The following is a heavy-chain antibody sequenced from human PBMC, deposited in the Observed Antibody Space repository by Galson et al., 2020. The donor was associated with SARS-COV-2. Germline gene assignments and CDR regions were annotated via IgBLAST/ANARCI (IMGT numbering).Heavy chain of an antibody. V-gene: IGHV4-59*01. Sequence: ASETLSLTCTVSGGSITSYYWSWIRQPPGKGLEWIGYIYFSGSTNYNPSLKSRVTISVDTSKSQFSLKLSSVTAADTAVYYCARGPTRYYFDYWGQGTLVTVSS. D-gene: IGHD2-2*01. CDR3: ARGPTRYYFDY. CDR2: IYFSGST. J-gene: IGHJ4*02. CDR1: GGSITSYY.